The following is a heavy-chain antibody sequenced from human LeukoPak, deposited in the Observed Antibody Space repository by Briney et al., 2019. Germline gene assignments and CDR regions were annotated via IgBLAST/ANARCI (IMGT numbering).Heavy chain of an antibody. V-gene: IGHV5-51*01. CDR3: ARPPSRGYSSSFEY. D-gene: IGHD2-2*03. CDR2: IDPDESNI. Sequence: GESLKISCKGSGYSFPTYWSAWVRQMPGKGLEWMGIIDPDESNIRYSPSFQGQVTISADKSISTAYLQWSSLKASDTAMYYCARPPSRGYSSSFEYWGQGTLVNVSS. J-gene: IGHJ4*02. CDR1: GYSFPTYW.